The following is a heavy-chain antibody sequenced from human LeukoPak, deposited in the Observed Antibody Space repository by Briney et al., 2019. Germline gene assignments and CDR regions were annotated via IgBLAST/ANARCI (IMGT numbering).Heavy chain of an antibody. Sequence: GGSLRLSCAASGFTFSSFNMNWVRQAPGKGLEWVSYISSTGSNIYYADSVKGRFTISRDNAKNSLYLLMNSLRTEDTAVYYCAATYYYDGSGDYWGQGTLVTVSS. CDR3: AATYYYDGSGDY. J-gene: IGHJ4*02. CDR1: GFTFSSFN. V-gene: IGHV3-48*04. D-gene: IGHD3-22*01. CDR2: ISSTGSNI.